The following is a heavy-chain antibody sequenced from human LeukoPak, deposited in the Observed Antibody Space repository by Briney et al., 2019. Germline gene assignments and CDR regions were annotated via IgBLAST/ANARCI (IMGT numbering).Heavy chain of an antibody. CDR1: GFTFSSYG. CDR3: ARDRRYFDY. CDR2: ISYDGSNK. V-gene: IGHV3-30*03. J-gene: IGHJ4*02. Sequence: AGRSLRLSCAASGFTFSSYGMHWVRQAPGKGLEWVAVISYDGSNKYYADSVKGRFTISRDNSKNTLYLQMNSLRAEDTAVYYCARDRRYFDYWGQGTLVTVSS.